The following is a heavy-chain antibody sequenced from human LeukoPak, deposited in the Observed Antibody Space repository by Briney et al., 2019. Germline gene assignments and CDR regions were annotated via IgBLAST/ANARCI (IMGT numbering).Heavy chain of an antibody. Sequence: SVKVSCQASGGTFSSYAISWVRQAPGQGLEWMGGIIPIFGTANYAQKFQGRVTITTDESTSTAYMELSSLRAEDTAVHYCARRLWRWLQFNYYYYYMDVWGKGTTVTVSS. V-gene: IGHV1-69*05. D-gene: IGHD5-24*01. J-gene: IGHJ6*03. CDR1: GGTFSSYA. CDR3: ARRLWRWLQFNYYYYYMDV. CDR2: IIPIFGTA.